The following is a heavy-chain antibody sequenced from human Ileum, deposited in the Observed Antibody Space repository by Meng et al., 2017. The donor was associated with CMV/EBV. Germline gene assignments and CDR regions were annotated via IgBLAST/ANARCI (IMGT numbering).Heavy chain of an antibody. CDR2: IKSKTDGGTT. V-gene: IGHV3-15*07. J-gene: IGHJ4*02. CDR3: TTVGHYSRSVY. CDR1: GVHFSNAW. Sequence: AACGVHFSNAWMNWVRQAPGKGLEWVGRIKSKTDGGTTDYAAPVKGRFTISRDDSKDTLYLQMNSLKTEDTAVYYCTTVGHYSRSVYWGQGTLVTVSS. D-gene: IGHD1-14*01.